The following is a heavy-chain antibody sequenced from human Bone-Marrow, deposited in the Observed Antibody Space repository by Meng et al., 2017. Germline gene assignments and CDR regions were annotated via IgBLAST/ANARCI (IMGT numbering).Heavy chain of an antibody. Sequence: GGPRRPSGAASGFTFSNYWMGWVRQAPGKGLEGVSSISSGNSYIYYAASVKGRFTISRDNAKNSLYLQMNSLRAEDTAVYYCARSSYGRIPDDYWGQGTLVTVSS. CDR3: ARSSYGRIPDDY. CDR2: ISSGNSYI. V-gene: IGHV3-21*01. CDR1: GFTFSNYW. J-gene: IGHJ4*02. D-gene: IGHD5-18*01.